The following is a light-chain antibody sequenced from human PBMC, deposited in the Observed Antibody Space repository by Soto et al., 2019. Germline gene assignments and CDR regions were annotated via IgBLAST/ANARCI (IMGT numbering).Light chain of an antibody. CDR3: QKYNSAPLT. V-gene: IGKV1-27*01. Sequence: DIQVTQSPSSLSASVGDRVTITCRASQTISSYLNWYQQKPGKAPKLLIYAASTLQAGVPSRFSGSGSGTDFTLTISSLQPEDVAAYYCQKYNSAPLTFGGGTKVDIK. CDR2: AAS. CDR1: QTISSY. J-gene: IGKJ4*01.